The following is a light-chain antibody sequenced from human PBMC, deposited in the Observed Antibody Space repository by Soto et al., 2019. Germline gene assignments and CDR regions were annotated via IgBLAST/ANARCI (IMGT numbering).Light chain of an antibody. CDR1: QSVSSSY. CDR2: GAS. CDR3: LQYGSSPWIT. J-gene: IGKJ5*01. V-gene: IGKV3-20*01. Sequence: EIVLTQSPGTLSLSPGERATLSCRASQSVSSSYLAWYQQKPGQAPRLLIYGASSRATGIPDRFSGSGSGTDFALTISRLEPEDFAVYYCLQYGSSPWITFGQGTRLEIK.